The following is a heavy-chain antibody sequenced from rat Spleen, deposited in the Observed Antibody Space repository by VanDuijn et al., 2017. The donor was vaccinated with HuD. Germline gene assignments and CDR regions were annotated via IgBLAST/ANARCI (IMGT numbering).Heavy chain of an antibody. CDR1: GFTFNNYW. Sequence: EVQLVESGGGLVQPGRSLELSCVASGFTFNNYWMTWIRQAPGKGLEWVASISVSGGSTYYRDSVKGRFTLSRENSKSTLYLQMDSLRSEDTATYYCAAAGTRVSRFAYWGQGTLVTVSS. V-gene: IGHV5-31*01. CDR2: ISVSGGST. D-gene: IGHD1-4*01. J-gene: IGHJ3*01. CDR3: AAAGTRVSRFAY.